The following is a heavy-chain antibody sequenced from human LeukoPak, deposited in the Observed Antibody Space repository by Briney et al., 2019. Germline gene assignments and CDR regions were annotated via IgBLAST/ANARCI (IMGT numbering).Heavy chain of an antibody. CDR3: ARDGMVRGVTHYYYYYMDV. D-gene: IGHD3-10*01. Sequence: GGSLRLSCAASGFPFSRYSMNWVRQAPGKGLEWVSYISSSSSTIYYADSVKGRFTISRDNAKNSLYLQMNSLRAEDTAVYYCARDGMVRGVTHYYYYYMDVWGKGTTVTVSS. CDR1: GFPFSRYS. V-gene: IGHV3-48*01. CDR2: ISSSSSTI. J-gene: IGHJ6*03.